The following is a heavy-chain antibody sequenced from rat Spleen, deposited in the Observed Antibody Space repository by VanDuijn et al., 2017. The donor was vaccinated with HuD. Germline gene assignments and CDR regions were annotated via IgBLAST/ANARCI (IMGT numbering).Heavy chain of an antibody. CDR3: ARRYDFDY. V-gene: IGHV5-29*01. Sequence: EVQLVESDGGLVQPGRSLKLSCAASGFTLSDHFMAWVRQAPTKGLEWVATISYDDKTTYYRDSVRGRFTISRDDAKSTLSLQMDSLRSEDTATYYCARRYDFDYWGQGVMVTVSS. J-gene: IGHJ2*01. D-gene: IGHD1-11*01. CDR1: GFTLSDHF. CDR2: ISYDDKTT.